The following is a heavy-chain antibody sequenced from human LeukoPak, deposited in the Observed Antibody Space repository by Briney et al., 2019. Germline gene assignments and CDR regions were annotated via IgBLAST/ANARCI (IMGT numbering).Heavy chain of an antibody. J-gene: IGHJ4*02. CDR1: GFTFSSYD. V-gene: IGHV3-13*01. D-gene: IGHD3-22*01. CDR3: ARVEYDSSGYYFSY. CDR2: IGTAGDT. Sequence: GGSLRVSCAASGFTFSSYDMHWVRQATGKGLEWVSAIGTAGDTYYPGSVKGRFTISRENAKNSLYLQMNSLRAGDTAVYYCARVEYDSSGYYFSYWGQGTLVTVSS.